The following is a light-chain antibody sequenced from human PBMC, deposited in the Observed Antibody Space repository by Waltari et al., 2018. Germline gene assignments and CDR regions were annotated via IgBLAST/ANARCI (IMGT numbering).Light chain of an antibody. V-gene: IGLV2-23*02. CDR2: EVI. J-gene: IGLJ1*01. CDR3: CSYAGLGTYV. Sequence: QSALTQPASVSGTPGQSITISCTGTTSDAGNYDLFSWYQHHPGKAPKLLICEVIKRPSGVSSRFSGSKSGSTASLTISGLQPEDEADYYCCSYAGLGTYVFGSGTKVTVL. CDR1: TSDAGNYDL.